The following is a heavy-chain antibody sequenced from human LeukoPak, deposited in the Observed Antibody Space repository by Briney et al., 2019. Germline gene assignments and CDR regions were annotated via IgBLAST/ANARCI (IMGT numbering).Heavy chain of an antibody. D-gene: IGHD3-22*01. CDR2: ISYDGSNK. CDR3: AKNRDRGVPTYYYDSSGSSHFDL. J-gene: IGHJ2*01. CDR1: GFTFSSYG. V-gene: IGHV3-30*18. Sequence: GGSLRLSCAASGFTFSSYGMHWVRQAPGKGLEWVAVISYDGSNKYYADSVKGRFTISRDNSKNTLYLQMNSLRAEDTAVYYCAKNRDRGVPTYYYDSSGSSHFDLWGRGTLVTVSP.